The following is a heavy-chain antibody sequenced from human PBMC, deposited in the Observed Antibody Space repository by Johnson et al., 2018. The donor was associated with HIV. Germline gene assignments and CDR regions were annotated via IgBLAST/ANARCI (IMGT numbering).Heavy chain of an antibody. CDR1: GFTFSTYA. J-gene: IGHJ3*02. CDR3: TTDLGYYDSSGDAFDI. D-gene: IGHD3-22*01. CDR2: IRFDGSNK. Sequence: QELLVESGGGVVRPGESLRLSCAASGFTFSTYAMHWVRQAPGKGLEWVSFIRFDGSNKYYADSVKGRFTISRDNSKNTLYLQMNSLKTEDTAVYYCTTDLGYYDSSGDAFDIWGQGTMVTVSS. V-gene: IGHV3-30*02.